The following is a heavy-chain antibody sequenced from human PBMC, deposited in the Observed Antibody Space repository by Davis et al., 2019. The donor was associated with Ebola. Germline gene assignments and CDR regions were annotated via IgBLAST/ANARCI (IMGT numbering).Heavy chain of an antibody. CDR1: GFTFRNYA. CDR3: ARAVFHEVLDY. CDR2: VSHSEREK. J-gene: IGHJ4*02. D-gene: IGHD3-3*01. Sequence: GESLKISCAASGFTFRNYAMHWVRQAPGKGPEWVAVVSHSEREKFYADSVTGRFTISRDNSENTLYLQMNSLTADDTAVYYCARAVFHEVLDYWGQGTPVTVSS. V-gene: IGHV3-30*04.